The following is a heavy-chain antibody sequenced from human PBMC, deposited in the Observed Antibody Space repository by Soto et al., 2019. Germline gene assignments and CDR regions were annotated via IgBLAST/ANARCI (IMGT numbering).Heavy chain of an antibody. CDR2: ISSSSSYI. CDR1: GFTFSSYS. V-gene: IGHV3-21*01. CDR3: ASYDFWSGSGAFDI. Sequence: EVQLVESGGGLVKPGGSLRLSCAASGFTFSSYSMNWVRQAPGKGLEWVSSISSSSSYIYYADSVKGRFTISRDNAKNSLYLQMSSLRAEDTAVYYCASYDFWSGSGAFDIWGQGTMVTVSS. J-gene: IGHJ3*02. D-gene: IGHD3-3*01.